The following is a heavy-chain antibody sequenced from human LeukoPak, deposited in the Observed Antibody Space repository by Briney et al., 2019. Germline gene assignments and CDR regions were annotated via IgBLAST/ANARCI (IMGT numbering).Heavy chain of an antibody. D-gene: IGHD3-3*01. V-gene: IGHV3-74*01. CDR3: ARDGVAAPDY. CDR1: GFSFGRYW. Sequence: PGGSLRLSCAAAGFSFGRYWMRWVRHVGGEGLVLVSLINSDGRSTTYADSVKGRFTISRDNAKNTLYLQLNSLRAEDTAVYFCARDGVAAPDYWGQGTLVTVSS. J-gene: IGHJ4*02. CDR2: INSDGRST.